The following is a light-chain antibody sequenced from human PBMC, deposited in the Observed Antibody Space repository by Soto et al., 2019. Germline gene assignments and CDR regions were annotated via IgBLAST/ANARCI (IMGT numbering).Light chain of an antibody. CDR3: QQYNSYLWT. Sequence: DIQMTQSPSTLSASVGDRVTITCRASQSISSWLAWYKQKPGKAPKLMIYKASSLESGVPSRFRGSGSGTEFTLTISSLQPDDFATYYCQQYNSYLWTFGQGTKVDIK. CDR2: KAS. J-gene: IGKJ1*01. CDR1: QSISSW. V-gene: IGKV1-5*03.